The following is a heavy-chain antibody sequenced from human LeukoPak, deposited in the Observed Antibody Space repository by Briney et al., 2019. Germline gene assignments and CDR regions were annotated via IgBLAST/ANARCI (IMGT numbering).Heavy chain of an antibody. Sequence: SETLSLTCTVSGGSISSSSYYWGWIRQPPGKGPEWIGSIYYSGSTYYNSSLKSRVTISADTSKNQFSLKLSSVTAADTAVYYCARQHSTTVTYIDYWGQGTLVTVSS. CDR3: ARQHSTTVTYIDY. J-gene: IGHJ4*02. CDR2: IYYSGST. V-gene: IGHV4-39*01. D-gene: IGHD4-17*01. CDR1: GGSISSSSYY.